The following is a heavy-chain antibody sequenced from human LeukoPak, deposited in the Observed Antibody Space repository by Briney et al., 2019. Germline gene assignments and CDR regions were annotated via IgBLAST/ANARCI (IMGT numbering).Heavy chain of an antibody. J-gene: IGHJ6*02. CDR3: ARVLFGELTYYYYGMDV. D-gene: IGHD3-10*01. CDR2: IYPGDSDT. V-gene: IGHV5-51*01. CDR1: YW. Sequence: YWSWIRQPPGKGLEWMGIIYPGDSDTRYSPSFQGQVTISADKSISTAYLQWSSLKASDTAMYYCARVLFGELTYYYYGMDVWGQGTTVTVSS.